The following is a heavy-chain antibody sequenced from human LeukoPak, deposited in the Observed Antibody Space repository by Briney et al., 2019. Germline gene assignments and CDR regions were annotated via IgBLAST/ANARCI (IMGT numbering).Heavy chain of an antibody. J-gene: IGHJ3*02. CDR1: GGTFSSYA. Sequence: ASVKVSCKASGGTFSSYAISWVRQAPGQGLEWMGGIIPIFGTANYAQKFQGRVTIATDESTSTAYMELSSLRSEDTAVYYCARGWVSAMVPIDAFDIWGQGTMVTVSS. CDR2: IIPIFGTA. V-gene: IGHV1-69*05. D-gene: IGHD5-18*01. CDR3: ARGWVSAMVPIDAFDI.